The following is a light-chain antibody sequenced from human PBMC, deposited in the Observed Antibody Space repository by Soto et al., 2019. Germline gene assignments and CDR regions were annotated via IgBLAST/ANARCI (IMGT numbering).Light chain of an antibody. J-gene: IGKJ2*01. Sequence: EIVLAQSPGTLSLSPGESATLSCRASQTVSSSSLACYQQKPGQAPRLLIYDASRRASGIPDRFSAGGSGTDFTVTISRLEPEDFAVYYGQQYGSSPVTFGHGTKVEIK. CDR2: DAS. V-gene: IGKV3-20*01. CDR3: QQYGSSPVT. CDR1: QTVSSSS.